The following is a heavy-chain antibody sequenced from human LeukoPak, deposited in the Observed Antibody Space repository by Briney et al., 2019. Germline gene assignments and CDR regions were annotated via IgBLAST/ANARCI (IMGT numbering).Heavy chain of an antibody. CDR1: GGSISSYY. CDR2: IYYSGST. CDR3: AREGSSGWYRGWFDP. D-gene: IGHD6-19*01. V-gene: IGHV4-59*01. Sequence: SETLSLTCTVSGGSISSYYWSWIRQPPGKGLEWIGYIYYSGSTNYNPSLKSRVTISVDTSKNQFSLKLSSVTAADTAVYYCAREGSSGWYRGWFDPWGQGTPVTVSS. J-gene: IGHJ5*02.